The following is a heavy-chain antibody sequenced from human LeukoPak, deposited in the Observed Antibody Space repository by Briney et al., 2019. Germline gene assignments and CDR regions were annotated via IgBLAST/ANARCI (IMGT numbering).Heavy chain of an antibody. D-gene: IGHD1-26*01. J-gene: IGHJ4*02. V-gene: IGHV3-20*04. CDR3: ARVRLWELLEEYFDY. CDR1: GFTLDDYG. Sequence: PGGSLRLSCAASGFTLDDYGMSWVSHAPGKGREWGSGINWNGGSTVYADSVKGRFPISRDNAKNSLYLQMNSLRAEDTALYYCARVRLWELLEEYFDYWGQGTLVTVSS. CDR2: INWNGGST.